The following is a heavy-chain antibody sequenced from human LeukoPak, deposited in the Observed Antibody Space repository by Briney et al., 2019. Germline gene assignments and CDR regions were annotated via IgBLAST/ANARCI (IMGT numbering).Heavy chain of an antibody. V-gene: IGHV3-48*01. Sequence: GGSLRLSCAASGFTFSSYSMNWVRQAPWKGLEWVSYISSSSSIIYYADSVKGRFTISRDNAKNSLYLQMNSLRAEDTAVYYCARDWAGGLFDYWGQGTLVTVSS. J-gene: IGHJ4*02. CDR1: GFTFSSYS. CDR2: ISSSSSII. CDR3: ARDWAGGLFDY. D-gene: IGHD3-16*01.